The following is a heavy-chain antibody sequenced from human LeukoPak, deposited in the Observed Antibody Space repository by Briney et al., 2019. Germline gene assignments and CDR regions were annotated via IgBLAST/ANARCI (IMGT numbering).Heavy chain of an antibody. J-gene: IGHJ2*01. Sequence: SETLSLTCTVSGGSISNGDHYRSWIRQHPGTGLEWIGHIYYSGSTYYNPSLKSRGIISVETSKNQFSLKLSSVTAADTAVYYCARGLVEMATRYFDLWGRGTLVTVSS. CDR1: GGSISNGDHY. CDR2: IYYSGST. V-gene: IGHV4-31*03. D-gene: IGHD5-24*01. CDR3: ARGLVEMATRYFDL.